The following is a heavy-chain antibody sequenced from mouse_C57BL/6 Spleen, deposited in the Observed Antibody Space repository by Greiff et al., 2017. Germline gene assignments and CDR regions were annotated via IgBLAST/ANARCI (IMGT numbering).Heavy chain of an antibody. CDR1: GYTFTSYW. CDR2: IYPGSGST. V-gene: IGHV1-55*01. Sequence: VQLQQSGAELVKPGASVKMSCKASGYTFTSYWITWVKQRPGQGLEWIGDIYPGSGSTNYNEKFKSKATLTVDTSSSTAYMQLSSLTSEDSAVYYCARMDSNYGWFAYWGQGTLVTVSA. CDR3: ARMDSNYGWFAY. J-gene: IGHJ3*01. D-gene: IGHD2-5*01.